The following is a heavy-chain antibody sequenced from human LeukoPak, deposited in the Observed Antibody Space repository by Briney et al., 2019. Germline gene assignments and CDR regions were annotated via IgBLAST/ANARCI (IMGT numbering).Heavy chain of an antibody. CDR2: IKSKTDGGTT. V-gene: IGHV3-15*01. D-gene: IGHD3-22*01. J-gene: IGHJ4*02. Sequence: GSLRLPRGASGFHLCRQWKNWVRTAPGKGPEVGGRIKSKTDGGTTDYAAPVKGRFTISRDDSKNTLYLQMNSLKTEDTAVYYCTTDYYDSSGYYIWGQGTLVTVSS. CDR3: TTDYYDSSGYYI. CDR1: GFHLCRQW.